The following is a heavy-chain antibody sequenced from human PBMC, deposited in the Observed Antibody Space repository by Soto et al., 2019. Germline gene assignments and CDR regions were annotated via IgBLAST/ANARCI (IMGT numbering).Heavy chain of an antibody. J-gene: IGHJ4*02. CDR3: ARVVRYGSRDYFDY. V-gene: IGHV1-2*02. D-gene: IGHD3-10*01. Sequence: GASVKVSCKASGYTFTGYYMHWVRQAPGQGLEWMGWINANNGGTNYAQKLQGRVTMTTDTSTSTAYMELRRLRSDDTAVYYCARVVRYGSRDYFDYWGQGTLVTVSS. CDR2: INANNGGT. CDR1: GYTFTGYY.